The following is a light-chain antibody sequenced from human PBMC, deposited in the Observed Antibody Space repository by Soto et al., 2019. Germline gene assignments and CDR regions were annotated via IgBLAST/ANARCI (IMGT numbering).Light chain of an antibody. J-gene: IGKJ2*01. V-gene: IGKV1-17*01. CDR3: LQYNNYPYT. CDR1: QGITTD. Sequence: DIPMTQSPSSLSASVGDRVTITCRASQGITTDLNWYQQKPGKAPKRLIYAASRLRSGVPSRFSGSGSGTDFTLTISSLQPDDFATYYCLQYNNYPYTFGQGTKLEIK. CDR2: AAS.